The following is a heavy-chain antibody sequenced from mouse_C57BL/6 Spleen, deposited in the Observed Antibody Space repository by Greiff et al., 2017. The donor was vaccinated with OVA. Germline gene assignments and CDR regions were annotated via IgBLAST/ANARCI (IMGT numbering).Heavy chain of an antibody. CDR3: AREGVYSDYWYFDV. J-gene: IGHJ1*03. CDR1: GFTFSSYG. CDR2: ISSGGSYT. D-gene: IGHD1-3*01. Sequence: EVKLVESGGDLVKPGASLKLSCAASGFTFSSYGMSWVRQTPDKRLEWVATISSGGSYTYYPDSVKGRSTITRDNAKNTLYLQMSSLKSEDTDVYYCAREGVYSDYWYFDVWGTGTTVTVSS. V-gene: IGHV5-6*01.